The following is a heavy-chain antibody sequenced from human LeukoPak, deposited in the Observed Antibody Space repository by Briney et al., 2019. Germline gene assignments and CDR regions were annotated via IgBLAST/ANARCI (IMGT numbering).Heavy chain of an antibody. J-gene: IGHJ4*02. CDR3: ASIQVPGD. CDR1: NFMFSNYD. D-gene: IGHD5-18*01. V-gene: IGHV3-74*01. Sequence: GGSLRLSCAASNFMFSNYDMNWARQAPGKGLVWVSRINSDGSSTSYADSVKGRFTISRDNAKNTLYLQMNSLRAEDTAVYYCASIQVPGDWGQGTLVTVSS. CDR2: INSDGSST.